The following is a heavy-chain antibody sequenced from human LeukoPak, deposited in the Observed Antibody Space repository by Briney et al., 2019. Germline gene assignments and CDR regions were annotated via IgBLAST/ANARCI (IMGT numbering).Heavy chain of an antibody. V-gene: IGHV3-30*18. J-gene: IGHJ4*02. CDR3: AKDSKVAAAGYFFDY. CDR2: IATDGRDK. Sequence: PGRSLRLSCAASGFTFNNYGMHWVCQAPGKGLEWVAVIATDGRDKKYADSVKGRFTISRDNSKNTLYLEMNSLRPEDTAVYHCAKDSKVAAAGYFFDYWGQGTLVTVSS. D-gene: IGHD6-13*01. CDR1: GFTFNNYG.